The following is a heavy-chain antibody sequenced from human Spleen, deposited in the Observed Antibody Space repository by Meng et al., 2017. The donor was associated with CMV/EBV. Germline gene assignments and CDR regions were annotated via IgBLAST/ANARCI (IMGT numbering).Heavy chain of an antibody. CDR2: IYGVGSKT. Sequence: GGSLRLSCVASGFTFSNYAMSWVRQAPGKGLEWLSIIYGVGSKTYYADSVRGRFTISRDNFKNTLYLQMSGLRAEDTAVYHCARGTDWPFRFDYWGQGTLVTVSS. V-gene: IGHV3-23*03. J-gene: IGHJ4*02. CDR1: GFTFSNYA. D-gene: IGHD3/OR15-3a*01. CDR3: ARGTDWPFRFDY.